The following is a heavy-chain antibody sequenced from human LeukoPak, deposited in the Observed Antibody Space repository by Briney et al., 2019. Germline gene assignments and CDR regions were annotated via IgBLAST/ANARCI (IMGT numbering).Heavy chain of an antibody. D-gene: IGHD3-22*01. CDR2: IWYDGSNK. J-gene: IGHJ4*02. Sequence: PGGSLRLSCAASGFTFSSYGMHWVRQAPGKGLEWVAVIWYDGSNKYYADSVKGRFTISRDNSKNTLYLQMNSLRAEDTAVYYCAKDHLSYDSSGYLFDYWGQGTLVTVSS. CDR3: AKDHLSYDSSGYLFDY. CDR1: GFTFSSYG. V-gene: IGHV3-33*06.